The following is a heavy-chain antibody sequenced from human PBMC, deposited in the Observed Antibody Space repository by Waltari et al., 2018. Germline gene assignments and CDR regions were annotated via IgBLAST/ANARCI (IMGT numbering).Heavy chain of an antibody. CDR1: GGTFSSYA. D-gene: IGHD3-22*01. Sequence: QVQLVQSGAEVKKPGSSVKVSCKASGGTFSSYAISWVRQAPGQGLAWMGGVIPIVGTANYAQKFQGRVTITADESTSTAYMELSSLRSEDTAVYYCARGDSSGDYLDAFDIWGQGTMVTVSS. J-gene: IGHJ3*02. CDR3: ARGDSSGDYLDAFDI. CDR2: VIPIVGTA. V-gene: IGHV1-69*01.